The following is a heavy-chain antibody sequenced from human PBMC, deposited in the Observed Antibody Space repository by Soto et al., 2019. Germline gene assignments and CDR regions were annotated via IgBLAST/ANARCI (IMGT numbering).Heavy chain of an antibody. CDR3: EKGGSGSYCCVLAP. CDR2: IVASGDNT. D-gene: IGHD1-26*01. Sequence: WFNQHPGRGLEWVSSIVASGDNTYYADSVKGRFTISRDISENTLYLQMNSLRAEDTALFLCEKGGSGSYCCVLAPWGQGTPVTVS. V-gene: IGHV3-23*01. J-gene: IGHJ5*02.